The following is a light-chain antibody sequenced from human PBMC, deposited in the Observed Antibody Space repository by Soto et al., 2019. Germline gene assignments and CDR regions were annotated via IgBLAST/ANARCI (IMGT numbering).Light chain of an antibody. CDR2: NTD. J-gene: IGLJ2*01. CDR1: SGSVSTSNY. Sequence: QTVVTQEPSFSVSPGETVTLTCGLTSGSVSTSNYPSWYQLTPGQSPRTLIYNTDTRSSGVPDRFSGSILGNKAALTITGAQTVDESVYFCFLYPRSDMVFGGGTKLTVL. V-gene: IGLV8-61*01. CDR3: FLYPRSDMV.